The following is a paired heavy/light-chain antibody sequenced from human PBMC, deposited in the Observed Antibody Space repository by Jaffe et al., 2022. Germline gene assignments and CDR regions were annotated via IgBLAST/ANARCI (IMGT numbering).Heavy chain of an antibody. V-gene: IGHV1-2*06. CDR1: GYIFTDYY. CDR3: ARDIISGGLGDCGGGSCSTLSD. CDR2: INPQTGNT. D-gene: IGHD2-15*01. J-gene: IGHJ4*02. Sequence: QVQLLQSGAEVEKPGASVKVSCKTSGYIFTDYYLHWVRQAPGQGLEWMGRINPQTGNTYCAQHFEGRVTMTRDTSISTTYMELRSLKSDDTAVYYCARDIISGGLGDCGGGSCSTLSDWGQGTLVTVSS.
Light chain of an antibody. Sequence: QSALTQPPSVSGSPGQSVTISCTGTSSDIGSQNSVSWYQQAPGTAPKVMIYKVNNRPSGVPDRFSGSKSGNTASLRISGLHAEDEADYYCSSLTSSSTLVFGAGTKLTVL. CDR2: KVN. CDR3: SSLTSSSTLV. CDR1: SSDIGSQNS. J-gene: IGLJ2*01. V-gene: IGLV2-18*02.